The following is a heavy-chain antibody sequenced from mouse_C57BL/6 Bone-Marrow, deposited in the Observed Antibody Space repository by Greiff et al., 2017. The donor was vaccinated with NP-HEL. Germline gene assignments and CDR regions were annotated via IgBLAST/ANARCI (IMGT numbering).Heavy chain of an antibody. Sequence: QVQLQQSGAELVRPGASVKLSCKASGYTFTDYYINWVKQRPGQGLEWIARIYPGSGNTYYNEKFKGKATLTAEKPSSTAYMQLSILTSEDSAVYFCARRPYYGSSFFDYWGQGTTLTVSS. V-gene: IGHV1-76*01. CDR3: ARRPYYGSSFFDY. D-gene: IGHD1-1*01. CDR2: IYPGSGNT. J-gene: IGHJ2*01. CDR1: GYTFTDYY.